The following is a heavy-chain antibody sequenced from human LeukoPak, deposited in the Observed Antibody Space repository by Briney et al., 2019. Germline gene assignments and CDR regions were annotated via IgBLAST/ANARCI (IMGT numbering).Heavy chain of an antibody. D-gene: IGHD3-10*01. V-gene: IGHV1-8*01. CDR2: MNPNSGNT. Sequence: ASVKVSCKASGYTFTSYDINWVRQATGQGLEWMGWMNPNSGNTGYAQKFQGRVTMTRDTSISTAYMELSRLRSDDTAVYYCARGLLWFGELLFHMDVWGKGTTVTVSS. CDR3: ARGLLWFGELLFHMDV. J-gene: IGHJ6*03. CDR1: GYTFTSYD.